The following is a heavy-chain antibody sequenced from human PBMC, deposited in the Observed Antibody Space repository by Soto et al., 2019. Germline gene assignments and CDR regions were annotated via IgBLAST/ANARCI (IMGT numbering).Heavy chain of an antibody. V-gene: IGHV1-8*01. Sequence: QVQLVQSGAEVKKSGASVKVSCKASGYTFTSYDINWVRQATGQGLEWMGWMNPNSGNTGYAQKLQGRVTMTRNTSISTAYMELSSRRYEDTAVYYCARERSAAGTGWFDPWGQGTLVTVSS. CDR1: GYTFTSYD. D-gene: IGHD6-13*01. CDR3: ARERSAAGTGWFDP. J-gene: IGHJ5*02. CDR2: MNPNSGNT.